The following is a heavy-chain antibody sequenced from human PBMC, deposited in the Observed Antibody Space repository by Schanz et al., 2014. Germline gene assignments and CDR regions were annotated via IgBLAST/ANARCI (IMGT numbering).Heavy chain of an antibody. Sequence: VQLVESGGGLIQPGGSLRLSCATSGFSLDIFAVSWVRQAPGKGLEWVGVISYDGSKKSYADSVKGRFTISGDSSKYTVYLQMNSLRADDTAVYYCAKGPYYYYYMDVWGNGTTVTVSS. CDR2: ISYDGSKK. V-gene: IGHV3-33*08. CDR1: GFSLDIFA. J-gene: IGHJ6*03. CDR3: AKGPYYYYYMDV.